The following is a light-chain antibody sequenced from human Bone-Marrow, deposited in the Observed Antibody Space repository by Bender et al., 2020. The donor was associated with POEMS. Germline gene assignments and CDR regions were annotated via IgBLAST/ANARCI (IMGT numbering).Light chain of an antibody. V-gene: IGLV4-69*02. J-gene: IGLJ3*02. CDR1: SGHSSYA. Sequence: QLVLTQSPSASASLGTSVKLTCTRSSGHSSYAIAWHQQQPEKGPRFLMKLNNDGSHSNGDGIPARFSGSSSGAERFLTISSLQSEDEADYYCQTWDTGIRVFGGGTKLTVL. CDR2: LNNDGSH. CDR3: QTWDTGIRV.